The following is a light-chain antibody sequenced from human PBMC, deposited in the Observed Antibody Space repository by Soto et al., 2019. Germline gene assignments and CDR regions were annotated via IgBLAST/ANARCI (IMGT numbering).Light chain of an antibody. CDR1: QSISSW. J-gene: IGKJ1*01. CDR3: QQYNSYSPTWT. CDR2: DAS. Sequence: DIQMTQSPSTLSASVGDRVTITCRASQSISSWLAWYQQKPGKAPKLLIYDASSLESGVPSRFSGSGSGTEFTLTISILQPDDFATYYCQQYNSYSPTWTFGHGTKVEIK. V-gene: IGKV1-5*01.